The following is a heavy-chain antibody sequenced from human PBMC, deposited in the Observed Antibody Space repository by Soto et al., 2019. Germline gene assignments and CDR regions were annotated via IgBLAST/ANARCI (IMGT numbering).Heavy chain of an antibody. CDR3: ARDHSSRWYFYYYGMDV. Sequence: ASVKVSCKASGYTFTSYGISWVRQAPGQGLEWMGWISAYNGNTNYAQKLQGRVTMTTDTSTSTAYMELRSLRSDDTAVYYCARDHSSRWYFYYYGMDVWGQGTTVTVSS. V-gene: IGHV1-18*04. D-gene: IGHD6-13*01. J-gene: IGHJ6*02. CDR1: GYTFTSYG. CDR2: ISAYNGNT.